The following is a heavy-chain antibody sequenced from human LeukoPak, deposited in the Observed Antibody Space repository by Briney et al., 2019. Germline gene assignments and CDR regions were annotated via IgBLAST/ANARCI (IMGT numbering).Heavy chain of an antibody. J-gene: IGHJ4*02. V-gene: IGHV7-4-1*02. CDR3: ARGYQQWLDTSFDY. CDR2: INTNTGNP. D-gene: IGHD6-19*01. CDR1: GYTFTSYA. Sequence: ASVKVSCKASGYTFTSYAMNWVRQAPGQGLEWMGWINTNTGNPTYAQGFTGRFVFSLDTSVSTAYLQISSLKAEDTAVYYCARGYQQWLDTSFDYWGQGTLVTVSS.